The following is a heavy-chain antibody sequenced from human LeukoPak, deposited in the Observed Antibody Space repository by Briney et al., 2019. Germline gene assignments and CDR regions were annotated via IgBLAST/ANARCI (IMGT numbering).Heavy chain of an antibody. CDR2: ISGTGSST. CDR3: AVGSGRYSPYYFDY. D-gene: IGHD3-10*01. Sequence: GGSLRLSCAASGFTFSSYGMSWGRQAAGEGLWWGSAISGTGSSTYYADSVEGRFTISRDNSKNTLHLQMNSLRAEDKAVYYCAVGSGRYSPYYFDYWGQGTLVTVSS. J-gene: IGHJ4*02. CDR1: GFTFSSYG. V-gene: IGHV3-23*01.